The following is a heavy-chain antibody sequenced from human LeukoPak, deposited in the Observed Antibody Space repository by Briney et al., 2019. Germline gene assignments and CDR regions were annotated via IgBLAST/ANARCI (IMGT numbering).Heavy chain of an antibody. V-gene: IGHV3-23*01. CDR2: ISGSSRST. D-gene: IGHD1-26*01. CDR3: AKGIYYRNV. CDR1: GFTFSSYA. J-gene: IGHJ6*02. Sequence: GGSLRLSCAASGFTFSSYAMSWVRQAPGKGLEWVSTISGSSRSTYYADSVKGRFAISRDNSKNTLYLQMNSLRAEDTAVYFCAKGIYYRNVWGQGTTVTVSS.